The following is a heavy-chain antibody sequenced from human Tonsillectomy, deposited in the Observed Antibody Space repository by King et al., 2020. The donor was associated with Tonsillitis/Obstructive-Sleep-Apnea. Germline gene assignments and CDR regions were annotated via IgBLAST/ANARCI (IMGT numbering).Heavy chain of an antibody. CDR3: VKGPGVDYDILTGYYLGHGMDV. D-gene: IGHD3-9*01. Sequence: VQLVESGGGLVQPGGSLRLSCSASGFTFSSYAMHWVRQAPGKGLEYVSAISSNGGSTYYADSVKGRFTISRDNSKNTLYLQMSSLRAEDTAVYYCVKGPGVDYDILTGYYLGHGMDVWGQGTTVTVSS. CDR1: GFTFSSYA. V-gene: IGHV3-64D*06. CDR2: ISSNGGST. J-gene: IGHJ6*02.